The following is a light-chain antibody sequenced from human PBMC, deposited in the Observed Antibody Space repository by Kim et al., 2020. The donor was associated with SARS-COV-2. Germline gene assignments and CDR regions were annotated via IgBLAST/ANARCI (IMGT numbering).Light chain of an antibody. CDR3: QAWDSSTGV. Sequence: SYELTQPPSVSVSPGQTASITCSGDKLGDNYACWYQQKPGQSPVLVIYQDSKRLSGIPERLSGSNSGNTATLTISGTQAMDEADYYCQAWDSSTGVFGGG. CDR1: KLGDNY. J-gene: IGLJ3*02. CDR2: QDS. V-gene: IGLV3-1*01.